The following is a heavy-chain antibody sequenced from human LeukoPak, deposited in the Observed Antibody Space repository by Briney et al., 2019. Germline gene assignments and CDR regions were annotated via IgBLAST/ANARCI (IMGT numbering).Heavy chain of an antibody. CDR2: ISTSGST. CDR3: ARSAAGTADFDY. CDR1: GGSLSSGTYY. Sequence: SETLSLTCTVSGGSLSSGTYYWSWIRPPAGKGLEWIGRISTSGSTNYNPSLQSRVTISVDTSKNQFSLKVSSVTAADTAVYYCARSAAGTADFDYWGQGTLVTVSS. V-gene: IGHV4-61*02. D-gene: IGHD1-1*01. J-gene: IGHJ4*02.